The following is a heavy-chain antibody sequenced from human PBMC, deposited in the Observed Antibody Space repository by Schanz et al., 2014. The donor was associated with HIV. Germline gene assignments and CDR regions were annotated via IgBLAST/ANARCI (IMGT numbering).Heavy chain of an antibody. J-gene: IGHJ3*02. D-gene: IGHD2-2*01. V-gene: IGHV1-69*12. Sequence: QVQLVQSGAEVKKPGSSVMVSCKTSGGTFTNYAISWVRQAPGQGLQWMGGIIPFFGTANYAQTLQGRLTITADESTSTAYMELSSLRSEDTAVYYCARDLSLASSTPTLAFDIWGQGTMVTVSS. CDR3: ARDLSLASSTPTLAFDI. CDR1: GGTFTNYA. CDR2: IIPFFGTA.